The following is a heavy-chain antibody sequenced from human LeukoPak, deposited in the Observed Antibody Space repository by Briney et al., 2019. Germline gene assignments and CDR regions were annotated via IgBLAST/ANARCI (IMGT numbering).Heavy chain of an antibody. CDR1: RFTFRSYE. Sequence: PGGALRVSCAASRFTFRSYEINGVRQAPGKGVEWVSYISSSGSNIYYTDSVKGRFTISRDNAKNSLYLQMNKLRAEDTAVYYCAREHELYYGMDVWGQGTTVTVSS. D-gene: IGHD1-26*01. CDR3: AREHELYYGMDV. V-gene: IGHV3-48*03. CDR2: ISSSGSNI. J-gene: IGHJ6*02.